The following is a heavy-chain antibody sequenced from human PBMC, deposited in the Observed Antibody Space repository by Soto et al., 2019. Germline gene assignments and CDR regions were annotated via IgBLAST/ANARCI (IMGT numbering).Heavy chain of an antibody. V-gene: IGHV1-2*02. J-gene: IGHJ6*03. CDR2: INPNGGAT. D-gene: IGHD5-12*01. CDR1: GDSFNGYY. Sequence: ASVNVSCKTSGDSFNGYYIHWVRQAPGQGLEWMGWINPNGGATKYAQKFQGRVTVTRDTSIRTVYMELSSLRSDDTAVYYCARESGGATATLDYYYFYMDVWGKGTTVTVSS. CDR3: ARESGGATATLDYYYFYMDV.